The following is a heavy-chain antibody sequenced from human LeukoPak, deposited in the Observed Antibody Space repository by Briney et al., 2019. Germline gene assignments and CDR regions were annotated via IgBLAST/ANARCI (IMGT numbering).Heavy chain of an antibody. CDR2: ISNSGSSI. D-gene: IGHD3-16*01. Sequence: GGSLRLSCAASGFTFSSYSMNWVRQAPGKGLEWVSSISNSGSSIYYADSVKGRFTISRDNAKNSLYLQMNSLRAEDTAVFYCARSRYDYIWGIDYWGQGTLVTISS. CDR1: GFTFSSYS. V-gene: IGHV3-21*01. J-gene: IGHJ4*02. CDR3: ARSRYDYIWGIDY.